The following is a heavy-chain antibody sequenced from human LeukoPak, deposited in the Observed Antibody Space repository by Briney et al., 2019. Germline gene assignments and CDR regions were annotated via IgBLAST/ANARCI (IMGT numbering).Heavy chain of an antibody. D-gene: IGHD3-22*01. CDR3: ARDLEDSSPFGAFDM. V-gene: IGHV3-33*01. CDR1: GFTFSNYG. J-gene: IGHJ3*02. CDR2: IWFDGIRK. Sequence: GRSLRLSCAASGFTFSNYGMHWVRRVPGKGLEWVAAIWFDGIRKYYADSVKGRLTISRDNSKNTLYLQMNSLRAEDTAVYYCARDLEDSSPFGAFDMWGQGTMVTFSS.